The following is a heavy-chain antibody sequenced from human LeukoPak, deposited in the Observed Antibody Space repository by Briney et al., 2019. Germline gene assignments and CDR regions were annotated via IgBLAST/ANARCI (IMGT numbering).Heavy chain of an antibody. D-gene: IGHD6-19*01. CDR3: ATISRGIAVDHDAFDV. J-gene: IGHJ3*01. Sequence: ASVKVSCKASGYTFTGYYMHWVRQAPGQRLEWMGWINAGNGDTEYSQNFQGRVTITRDTSASTAYMELSSLRSEDTSVYYCATISRGIAVDHDAFDVWGQGTMVTVSS. CDR1: GYTFTGYY. V-gene: IGHV1-3*01. CDR2: INAGNGDT.